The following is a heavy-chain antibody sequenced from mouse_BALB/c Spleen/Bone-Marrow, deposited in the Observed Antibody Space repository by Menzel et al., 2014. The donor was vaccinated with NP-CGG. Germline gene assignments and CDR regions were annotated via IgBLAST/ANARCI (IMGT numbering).Heavy chain of an antibody. CDR2: INPGSGGT. CDR1: GYAFTNYL. Sequence: QVQLQQPGAELVRPGTSVKVSCKASGYAFTNYLIERVKQRPGQGLEWIGVINPGSGGTNYNEKFKGKATLTADKSSSTAYMQLSSLTSDDSAVYFCARWDYAMDYWGQGTSVTVSS. CDR3: ARWDYAMDY. V-gene: IGHV1-54*01. J-gene: IGHJ4*01.